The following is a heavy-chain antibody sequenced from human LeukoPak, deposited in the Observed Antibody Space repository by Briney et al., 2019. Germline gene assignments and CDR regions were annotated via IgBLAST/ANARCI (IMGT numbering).Heavy chain of an antibody. CDR1: GFTFSNYG. D-gene: IGHD3-22*01. J-gene: IGHJ6*04. Sequence: GRSLRLSCAASGFTFSNYGMYWVRQAPGKGLEWVAVISYGGSNKYYADSVKGRFTISRDNSKNTLYLQMNSLRAEDTAVYYCAKSLHSSGYFYYFYGMDVWGRGTTVTVSS. CDR3: AKSLHSSGYFYYFYGMDV. V-gene: IGHV3-30*18. CDR2: ISYGGSNK.